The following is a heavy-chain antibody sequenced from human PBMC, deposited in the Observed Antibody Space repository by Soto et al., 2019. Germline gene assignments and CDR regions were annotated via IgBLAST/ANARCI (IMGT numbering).Heavy chain of an antibody. V-gene: IGHV1-69*12. J-gene: IGHJ6*02. Sequence: QVQLVQSGAEVKKPGSSVKVSCKASGGSLSNYGISWVRQAPEQGLEWMGAIIPVFGTPNYAQKFQDRITITADESTTTVYMEVRSLTSEDTAVYYCARGDATKIVVTTYYAMDVWRQGTTVTVSS. D-gene: IGHD3-22*01. CDR1: GGSLSNYG. CDR2: IIPVFGTP. CDR3: ARGDATKIVVTTYYAMDV.